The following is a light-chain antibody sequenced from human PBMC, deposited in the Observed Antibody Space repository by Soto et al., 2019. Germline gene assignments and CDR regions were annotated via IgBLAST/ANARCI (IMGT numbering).Light chain of an antibody. CDR1: SSDVGSYNL. V-gene: IGLV2-23*02. CDR2: EVT. CDR3: CSYIGSSTFVV. J-gene: IGLJ2*01. Sequence: QSALTQPASVSGSPGQSITISCTGTSSDVGSYNLVSWYQLHPGKAPKLMIYEVTKRPSGVSNRFSGSKSGNTASLTISGLQAEDEADYYCCSYIGSSTFVVFGGGTKLTVL.